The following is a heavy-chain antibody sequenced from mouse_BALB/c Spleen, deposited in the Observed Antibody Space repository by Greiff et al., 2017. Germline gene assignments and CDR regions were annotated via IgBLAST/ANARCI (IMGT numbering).Heavy chain of an antibody. CDR2: INPYNGAT. V-gene: IGHV1-31*01. D-gene: IGHD1-1*01. Sequence: EVQLQQSGPELVKPGASVKISCKASGYSFTGYYMHWVKQSHVKSLEWIGRINPYNGATSYNQNFKDKASLTVDKSSSTAYMELHSLTSEDSAVYYCARDGSSPAWFAYWGQGTLVTVS. J-gene: IGHJ3*01. CDR3: ARDGSSPAWFAY. CDR1: GYSFTGYY.